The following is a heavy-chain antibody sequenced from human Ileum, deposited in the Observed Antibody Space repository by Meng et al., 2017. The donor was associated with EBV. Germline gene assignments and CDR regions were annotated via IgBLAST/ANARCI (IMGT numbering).Heavy chain of an antibody. CDR3: ARESYSDSSGYYSLDY. J-gene: IGHJ4*02. D-gene: IGHD3-22*01. V-gene: IGHV4-4*02. CDR2: IHHTEST. CDR1: GGSISSSNW. Sequence: QVQLREPGPGLVKPSGTLSPPCAVAGGSISSSNWWSWVRQAPGKGLEWIGEIHHTESTNYNPSLKSRVTISVDKSKNQFSLKLSSVTAADTAVYYCARESYSDSSGYYSLDYWGQGSLVTVSS.